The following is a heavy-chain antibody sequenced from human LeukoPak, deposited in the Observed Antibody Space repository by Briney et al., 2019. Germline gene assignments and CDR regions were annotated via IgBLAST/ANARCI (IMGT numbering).Heavy chain of an antibody. V-gene: IGHV4-34*01. CDR2: MNPSGST. CDR1: GGSFSGYY. J-gene: IGHJ6*03. CDR3: ARDRQDVTMIVVVMTAVSYYLDV. Sequence: SETLSPTCAVYGGSFSGYYWTWIRQTPEKGLEWIGEMNPSGSTNYNPSLKSRVTISVDTSKNQFPLELSSVTAADTAVYYCARDRQDVTMIVVVMTAVSYYLDVWGKGTTVTVS. D-gene: IGHD3-22*01.